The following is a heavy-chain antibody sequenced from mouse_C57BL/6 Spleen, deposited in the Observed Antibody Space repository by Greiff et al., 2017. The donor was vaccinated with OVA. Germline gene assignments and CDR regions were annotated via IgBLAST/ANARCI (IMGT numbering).Heavy chain of an antibody. J-gene: IGHJ4*01. V-gene: IGHV1-64*01. D-gene: IGHD1-1*02. CDR3: ARPYGGFYTMDY. Sequence: QVQLQQPGAELVKPGASVKLSCKASGYTFTSYWMHWMKQRPGQGLEWIGMIHPNSGSTNYNEKFKSKATLTVDKSSSTAYMQLSSLTSEDSAVYYCARPYGGFYTMDYWGQGTSVTVSS. CDR2: IHPNSGST. CDR1: GYTFTSYW.